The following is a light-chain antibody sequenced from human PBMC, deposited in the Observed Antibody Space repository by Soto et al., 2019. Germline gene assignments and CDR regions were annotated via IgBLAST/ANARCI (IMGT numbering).Light chain of an antibody. CDR1: QSFSSN. J-gene: IGKJ4*01. CDR2: DAS. V-gene: IGKV3-20*01. CDR3: QQFSSYPLT. Sequence: EIVMTQSPATLSVSPGERATLSCRASQSFSSNVAWYQQKPGQAPRLLIYDASSRATGIPDRFSGGGSGTDFTLTISRLEPEDFAVYYCQQFSSYPLTFGGGTKVDIK.